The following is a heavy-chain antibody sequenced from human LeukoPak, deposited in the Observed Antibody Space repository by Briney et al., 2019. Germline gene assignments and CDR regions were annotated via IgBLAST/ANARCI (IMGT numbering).Heavy chain of an antibody. V-gene: IGHV3-23*01. J-gene: IGHJ4*02. CDR3: AKNQYLNPGIAAAGPFDY. CDR2: ISGSGGST. D-gene: IGHD6-13*01. Sequence: GGSLRLSCAASGFTFSSYAMSRVRQAPGKGLEWVSAISGSGGSTYYADSVKGRFTISRDNSKNTLYLQMNSLRAEDTAVYYCAKNQYLNPGIAAAGPFDYWGQGTLVTVSS. CDR1: GFTFSSYA.